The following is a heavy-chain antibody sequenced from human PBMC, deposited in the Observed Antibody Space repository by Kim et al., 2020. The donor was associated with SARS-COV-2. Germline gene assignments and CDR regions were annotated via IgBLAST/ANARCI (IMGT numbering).Heavy chain of an antibody. D-gene: IGHD6-13*01. V-gene: IGHV4-59*09. CDR2: GST. CDR3: ARGAAAFDI. Sequence: GSTNYKPSLKSRVTISVDTSSNQFSLKLSSVTAADTAVYYCARGAAAFDIWGQGTMVTVSS. J-gene: IGHJ3*02.